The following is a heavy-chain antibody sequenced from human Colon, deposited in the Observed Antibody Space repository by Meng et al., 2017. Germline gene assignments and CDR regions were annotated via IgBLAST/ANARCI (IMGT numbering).Heavy chain of an antibody. CDR3: ASFPPPGKQWLVTDY. V-gene: IGHV4-4*02. CDR2: IYHSGST. J-gene: IGHJ4*02. CDR1: GGSISSSNW. D-gene: IGHD6-19*01. Sequence: QGEWKGPGPGLVKPSGTLSLTCAVSGGSISSSNWWSWVRQPPGKGLEWIGEIYHSGSTNYNPSLKSRVTISVDKSKNQFSLKLSSVTAADTAVYYCASFPPPGKQWLVTDYWGQGTLVTVSS.